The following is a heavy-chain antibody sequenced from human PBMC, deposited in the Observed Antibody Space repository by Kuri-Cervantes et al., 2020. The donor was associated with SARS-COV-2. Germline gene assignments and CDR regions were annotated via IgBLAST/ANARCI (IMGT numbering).Heavy chain of an antibody. Sequence: GSLRLSCAVYGGSFSGYYWSWIRQPPGKGLEWIGEINHSGRTNYNPSLKSRVTISVDTSKNQFSLKLSSVTAADTAVYYCARGLTTITLYFFDSWGQGTLVTVSS. D-gene: IGHD4-11*01. J-gene: IGHJ4*02. CDR1: GGSFSGYY. CDR3: ARGLTTITLYFFDS. V-gene: IGHV4-34*01. CDR2: INHSGRT.